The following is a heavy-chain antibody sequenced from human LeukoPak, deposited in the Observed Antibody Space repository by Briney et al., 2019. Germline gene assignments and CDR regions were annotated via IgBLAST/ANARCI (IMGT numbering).Heavy chain of an antibody. J-gene: IGHJ4*02. V-gene: IGHV4-59*01. CDR1: GGSFRNYY. D-gene: IGHD4-17*01. CDR3: VTTADYGDYLALDY. CDR2: IYDSGST. Sequence: SETLSLTCTVSGGSFRNYYWSWIRQPPGKGLEWIGYIYDSGSTNYNPSLKSRYKPSLKSRVTISVDMSKNQFSLKLTSVTAADTAVYYCVTTADYGDYLALDYWGQGTLLTVSS.